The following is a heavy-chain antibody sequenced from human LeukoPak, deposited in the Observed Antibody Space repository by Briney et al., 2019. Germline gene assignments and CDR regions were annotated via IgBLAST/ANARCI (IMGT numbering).Heavy chain of an antibody. D-gene: IGHD6-19*01. CDR3: AQDRYVSSGRDDY. J-gene: IGHJ4*02. CDR2: VSGSGGST. CDR1: GFTFSSYA. Sequence: GGSLRLSCEASGFTFSSYAMSWVRQAPGKGLEWVPYVSGSGGSTYYADSVKGRFTISRDNSKNTLYLQMTNLRAEDTAVYFCAQDRYVSSGRDDYWGQGTLVTVSS. V-gene: IGHV3-23*01.